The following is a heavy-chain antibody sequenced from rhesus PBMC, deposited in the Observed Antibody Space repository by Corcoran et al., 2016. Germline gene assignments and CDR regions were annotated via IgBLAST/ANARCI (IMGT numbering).Heavy chain of an antibody. J-gene: IGHJ4*01. V-gene: IGHV4S10*01. CDR3: ARDRMYYYFDY. CDR2: IYGSSTST. D-gene: IGHD3-9*01. Sequence: QVQLQESGPGVVKPSETLSLTCAVSGGSISDSYRWSWIRQPPGKGLEWIGYIYGSSTSTNYNPSLKRGVTISKDTSKNQFSLKLSSVTASDTAVYYCARDRMYYYFDYWGQGVLVTVSS. CDR1: GGSISDSYR.